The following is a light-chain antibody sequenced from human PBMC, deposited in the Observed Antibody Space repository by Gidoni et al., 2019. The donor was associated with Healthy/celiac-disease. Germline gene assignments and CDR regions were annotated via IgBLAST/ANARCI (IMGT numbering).Light chain of an antibody. Sequence: DIQMTQSPSSLSASLGDRVTITCRASQSISSYLNWYPQKPGKAPKLLIYAASSLQSGVPSRFSGSGSGTDFTLTISSLQPEDFATYYCQQRYSTPVTFGQGTKVEIK. CDR1: QSISSY. CDR2: AAS. CDR3: QQRYSTPVT. J-gene: IGKJ1*01. V-gene: IGKV1-39*01.